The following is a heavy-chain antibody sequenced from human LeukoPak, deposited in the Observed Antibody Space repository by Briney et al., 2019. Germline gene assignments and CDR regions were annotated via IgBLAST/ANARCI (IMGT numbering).Heavy chain of an antibody. D-gene: IGHD6-13*01. CDR1: GGSFSGYY. V-gene: IGHV4-34*01. J-gene: IGHJ4*02. CDR2: INHSGST. Sequence: SETLSLTCAVYGGSFSGYYWSWIRQPPGKGLEWIGEINHSGSTNYNPSLKSRVTISVDTSKNQFSLKLSSVTAADTAVYYCARDLGSAAGPATDYWDQGTLVTVSS. CDR3: ARDLGSAAGPATDY.